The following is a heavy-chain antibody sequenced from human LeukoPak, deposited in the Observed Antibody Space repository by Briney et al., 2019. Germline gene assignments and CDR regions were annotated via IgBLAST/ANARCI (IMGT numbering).Heavy chain of an antibody. D-gene: IGHD6-13*01. CDR2: ISGSGGST. CDR3: AKDSSGSSWYWDY. V-gene: IGHV3-23*01. CDR1: GFTFSSYA. Sequence: PGGSLRLSCAASGFTFSSYAMSWVRQAPGKGLEWVSVISGSGGSTYYADSVKGRFTISRDNAKNTLYLQMNSLRAEDTALYYCAKDSSGSSWYWDYWGQGTLVTVSS. J-gene: IGHJ4*02.